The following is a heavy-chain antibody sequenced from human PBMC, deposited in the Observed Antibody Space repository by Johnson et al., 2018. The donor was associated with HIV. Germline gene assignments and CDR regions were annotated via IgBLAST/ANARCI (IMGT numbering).Heavy chain of an antibody. Sequence: QVQLMESGGGVVQPGRSLRLSCAASGFTFSSYAMHWVRQAPGKGLEWVAVISYGGSNKYYADSVKGRFTISRDNSKNTLPLQMNSLRGEDTDVYYCARLAKGGFDAFDIWGQGTMVTVSS. CDR1: GFTFSSYA. D-gene: IGHD2-21*01. J-gene: IGHJ3*02. CDR2: ISYGGSNK. V-gene: IGHV3-30*14. CDR3: ARLAKGGFDAFDI.